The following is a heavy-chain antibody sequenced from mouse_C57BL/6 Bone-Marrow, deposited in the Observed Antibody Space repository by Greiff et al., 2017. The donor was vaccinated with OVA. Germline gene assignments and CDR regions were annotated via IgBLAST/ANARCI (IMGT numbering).Heavy chain of an antibody. J-gene: IGHJ2*01. V-gene: IGHV1-59*01. CDR2: IDPSDSYT. CDR3: ASFYYDSPDC. D-gene: IGHD2-4*01. CDR1: GYTFTSYW. Sequence: QVQLQQPGAELVRPGTSVKLSCKASGYTFTSYWMHWVKQRPGQGLEWIGVIDPSDSYTNYNQKFKGKATLTVDTSSSTAYMQLSSLTSEDSAVYYCASFYYDSPDCWGQGTTLTVSS.